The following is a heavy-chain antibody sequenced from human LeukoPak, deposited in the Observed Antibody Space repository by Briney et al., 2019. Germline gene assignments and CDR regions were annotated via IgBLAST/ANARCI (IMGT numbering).Heavy chain of an antibody. J-gene: IGHJ4*02. Sequence: MAGGSLRLSCAASGFTFSDYYMSWIRQAPGKGLEWVSYISFSGSTIYYADSVKGRFTISRDNAKNSLYLQMSSLRAEDTALYYCARPSRPHPYSSSWFRVDYWGQGTLVTVSS. CDR1: GFTFSDYY. D-gene: IGHD6-13*01. V-gene: IGHV3-11*01. CDR2: ISFSGSTI. CDR3: ARPSRPHPYSSSWFRVDY.